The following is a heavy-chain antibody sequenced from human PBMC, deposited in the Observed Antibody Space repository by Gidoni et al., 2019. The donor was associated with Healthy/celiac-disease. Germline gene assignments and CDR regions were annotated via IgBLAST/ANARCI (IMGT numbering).Heavy chain of an antibody. D-gene: IGHD4-17*01. CDR1: GGSISSRSYY. V-gene: IGHV4-39*01. CDR2: IYYSGST. Sequence: QLQLQESCPGLVKPSETLSLTCTVSGGSISSRSYYWGWIRQPPGKGLEWIGSIYYSGSTYYNPSLKSRVTISVDTPKNQFSLKLSSVTAADTAVYYCARGGMTTVTTGAEGPPGNWFDTWGQGTLVTVSS. CDR3: ARGGMTTVTTGAEGPPGNWFDT. J-gene: IGHJ5*02.